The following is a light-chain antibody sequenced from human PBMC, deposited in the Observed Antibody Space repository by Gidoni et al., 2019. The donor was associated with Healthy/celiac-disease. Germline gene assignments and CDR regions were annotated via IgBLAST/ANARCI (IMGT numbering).Light chain of an antibody. V-gene: IGKV1-9*01. CDR2: AAS. CDR1: QGISSY. CDR3: QQINSYPPT. Sequence: DIHLTQSPSFLSASVGDRVTITCRASQGISSYLAWYQQKPGKSPKLLIYAASTLQSGVPSRFSGSGSGTEFTITISSRQPEDFATYYCQQINSYPPTFGPGTKVDIK. J-gene: IGKJ3*01.